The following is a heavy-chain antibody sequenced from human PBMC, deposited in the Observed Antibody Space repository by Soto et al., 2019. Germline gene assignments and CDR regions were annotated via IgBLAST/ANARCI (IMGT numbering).Heavy chain of an antibody. CDR2: ISSSGSTI. V-gene: IGHV3-11*01. J-gene: IGHJ6*02. CDR3: AREREITMVRGVRNYGMDV. CDR1: GFTFSDYY. D-gene: IGHD3-10*01. Sequence: GGSLRLSCAASGFTFSDYYMSWIRQAPGKGLEWVSYISSSGSTIYYADSVKGRFTISRDNAKISLYLQMNSLRAEDTAVYYCAREREITMVRGVRNYGMDVWGQGTTVTVSS.